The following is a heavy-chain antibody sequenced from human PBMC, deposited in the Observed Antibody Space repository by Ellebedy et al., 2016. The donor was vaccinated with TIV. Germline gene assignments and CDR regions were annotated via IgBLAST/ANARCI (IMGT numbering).Heavy chain of an antibody. D-gene: IGHD1-7*01. J-gene: IGHJ4*02. Sequence: GGSLRLSCAASGFTFSSYWMYWVRQAPGKGLEWVSRMKGDGSSVTYADSVKGRFTISRGNAKNTLYLQMNSLRAEDTAVYYCARVAGTTPVSHYWGQGTLVTVSS. V-gene: IGHV3-74*01. CDR2: MKGDGSSV. CDR3: ARVAGTTPVSHY. CDR1: GFTFSSYW.